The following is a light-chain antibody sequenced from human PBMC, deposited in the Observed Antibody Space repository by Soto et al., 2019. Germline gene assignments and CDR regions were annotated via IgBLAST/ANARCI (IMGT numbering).Light chain of an antibody. CDR1: QSISSW. V-gene: IGKV1-5*03. Sequence: DIQMTQSPSTLSASVGDRVTITCRASQSISSWLAWYQQKPGKAPKLLIYKASSLESGVPSRFSGSGSGTEFNLTISSLQPDDFETYYCQQYNSYFGYTFGQGTKLEIK. CDR2: KAS. CDR3: QQYNSYFGYT. J-gene: IGKJ2*01.